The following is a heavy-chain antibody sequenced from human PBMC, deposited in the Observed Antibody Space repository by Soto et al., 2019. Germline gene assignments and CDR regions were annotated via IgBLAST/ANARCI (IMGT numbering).Heavy chain of an antibody. J-gene: IGHJ4*02. CDR3: ARESPPADY. Sequence: QVQLVQSGAEVKKPGASVKVSCKASGYTFTSYGISWVRQAPGQGLEWMGWISAYNGNTNYAQNXQGRVTXXXXXXTSTAXMXLXSLXSDDTAVYYCARESPPADYWGQGTLVTVSS. CDR1: GYTFTSYG. CDR2: ISAYNGNT. V-gene: IGHV1-18*01.